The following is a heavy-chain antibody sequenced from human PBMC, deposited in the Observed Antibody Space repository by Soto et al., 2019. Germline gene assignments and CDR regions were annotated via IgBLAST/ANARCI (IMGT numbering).Heavy chain of an antibody. CDR2: VYFNGRT. Sequence: PSETLSLTCTVSGGSVSSDTYYWNWIRQPPGKGLEWIGLVYFNGRTNYNPSLKSRVTMSVDTSKSQFSLKLRSVTAADTAVYYCATDSSSYYNMFDYWGQGTLVTVSS. J-gene: IGHJ4*02. V-gene: IGHV4-61*01. CDR1: GGSVSSDTYY. D-gene: IGHD6-13*01. CDR3: ATDSSSYYNMFDY.